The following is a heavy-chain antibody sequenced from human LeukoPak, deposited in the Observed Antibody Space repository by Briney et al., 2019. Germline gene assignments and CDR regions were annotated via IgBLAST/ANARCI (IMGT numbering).Heavy chain of an antibody. V-gene: IGHV1-69*13. D-gene: IGHD5-12*01. Sequence: GASVKVSCKSSGGTFGSYVINWVRQAPGQGLEWMGGIIPIFATANYAQKFQGRVTITADESTSTVYMELSSLRSDDTAVYYCAREANGGYGFDYWGQGTVVTVSS. CDR2: IIPIFATA. J-gene: IGHJ4*02. CDR1: GGTFGSYV. CDR3: AREANGGYGFDY.